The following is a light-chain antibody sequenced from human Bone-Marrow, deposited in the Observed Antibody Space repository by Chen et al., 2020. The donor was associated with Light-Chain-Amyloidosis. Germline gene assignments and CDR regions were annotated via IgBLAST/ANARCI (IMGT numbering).Light chain of an antibody. CDR2: DSN. Sequence: QSALTQPPSLSAAPGQNVTISCSGSSPNIGKNYVSWYQQLPGTAPKLLIYDSNKRPSGIPDRCSGAQSRTSAGLGIPGLQTGDEADYYCGAWDISLSGRVFGGGTRLTIL. J-gene: IGLJ3*02. V-gene: IGLV1-51*01. CDR3: GAWDISLSGRV. CDR1: SPNIGKNY.